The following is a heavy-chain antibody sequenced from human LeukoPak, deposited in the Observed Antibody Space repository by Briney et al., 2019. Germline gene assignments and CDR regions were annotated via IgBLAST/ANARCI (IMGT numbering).Heavy chain of an antibody. CDR3: ARHRGALFGPKDV. J-gene: IGHJ6*02. V-gene: IGHV4-39*01. CDR2: VYYSGYT. CDR1: GGSISSRSYY. Sequence: TSGTLSLTCTVSGGSISSRSYYWGWIRQPPGKGLEWIGSVYYSGYTYYNPSLKSRVTMSVDTSKNQFSLKLSSVTAADTALYYCARHRGALFGPKDVWGQGTTVTVSS. D-gene: IGHD3-3*01.